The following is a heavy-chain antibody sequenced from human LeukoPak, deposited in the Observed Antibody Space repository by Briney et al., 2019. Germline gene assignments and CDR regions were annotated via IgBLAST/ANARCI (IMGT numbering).Heavy chain of an antibody. CDR2: ISSNGERT. CDR1: GFIFSSYG. CDR3: ARGGIPPRKFDS. J-gene: IGHJ4*02. V-gene: IGHV3-23*01. D-gene: IGHD6-6*01. Sequence: GGSLRLSCAASGFIFSSYGMSWVRQAPGKGLEWVSGISSNGERTYFADSVKGRFGISRDNSKNTVYLQMESLRAEDTAVYYCARGGIPPRKFDSWGQGTLVTVSS.